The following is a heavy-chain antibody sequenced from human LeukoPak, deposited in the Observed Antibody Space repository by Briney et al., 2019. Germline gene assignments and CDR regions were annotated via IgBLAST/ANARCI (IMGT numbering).Heavy chain of an antibody. V-gene: IGHV1-2*02. CDR2: IKPRSGDT. Sequence: ASVKVSCKASGYTFTDYYMHWVRQAPGQGLEWMGWIKPRSGDTNYAQKFQGRVTMTRDTSISTAYMELSSLKSDDTAVYYCARFPQGAGEWGQGTLVTVAS. D-gene: IGHD7-27*01. CDR3: ARFPQGAGE. CDR1: GYTFTDYY. J-gene: IGHJ4*02.